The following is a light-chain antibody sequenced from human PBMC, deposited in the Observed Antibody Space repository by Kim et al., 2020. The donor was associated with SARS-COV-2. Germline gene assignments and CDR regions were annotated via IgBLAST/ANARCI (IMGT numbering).Light chain of an antibody. Sequence: ASVGDRVTITCRASQDISNYLNWYQQKPGKAPNLLIYGASNLERGVPSRFSGSGSGTNFTLAISSLQPEDIATYYCQQYDTLPLTFGGGTKVDIK. CDR3: QQYDTLPLT. CDR1: QDISNY. J-gene: IGKJ4*01. V-gene: IGKV1-33*01. CDR2: GAS.